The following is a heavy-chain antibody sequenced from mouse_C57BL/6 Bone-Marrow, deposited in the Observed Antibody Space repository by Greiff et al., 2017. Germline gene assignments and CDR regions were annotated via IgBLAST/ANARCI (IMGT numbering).Heavy chain of an antibody. J-gene: IGHJ4*01. V-gene: IGHV1-76*01. D-gene: IGHD2-12*01. Sequence: VKLVESGAELVRPGASVKLSCKASGYTFTDYYINWVKQRPGQGLEWIARIYPGSGNTYYNEKFKGKATLTAEKSSSTAYMQLSSLTSEDSAVYFCARGYYSYAMDYWGQGTSVTVSS. CDR1: GYTFTDYY. CDR2: IYPGSGNT. CDR3: ARGYYSYAMDY.